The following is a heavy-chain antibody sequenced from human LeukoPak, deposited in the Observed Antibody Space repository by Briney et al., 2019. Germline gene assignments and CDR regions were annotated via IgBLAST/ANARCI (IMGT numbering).Heavy chain of an antibody. Sequence: PGGSLRLSCAASGFAFSTYAMTWVRQAPEKGLQWVSTISTSGRATYYADSVKGRFTISRDNAKNSLYLQMNSLRAEDTAVYYCARDPPFIIGTTFFDYWGQGTLVTVSS. CDR1: GFAFSTYA. CDR3: ARDPPFIIGTTFFDY. J-gene: IGHJ4*02. D-gene: IGHD1-20*01. CDR2: ISTSGRAT. V-gene: IGHV3-21*01.